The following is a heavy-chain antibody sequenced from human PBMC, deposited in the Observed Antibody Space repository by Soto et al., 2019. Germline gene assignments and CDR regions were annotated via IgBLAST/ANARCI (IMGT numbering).Heavy chain of an antibody. CDR1: GGTFSNFT. D-gene: IGHD1-1*01. CDR2: IIPILDLP. CDR3: AREPPRPTGGYFYYYMDV. Sequence: QVQLVQSGAEVKKPGSSVKVSCRASGGTFSNFTINWVRQAPGQGLEWMGRIIPILDLPTYAQKFQGRVTITADTSTGTAYMDLSSLRSDDTAVYYFAREPPRPTGGYFYYYMDVWGTGTTVTVSS. V-gene: IGHV1-69*08. J-gene: IGHJ6*03.